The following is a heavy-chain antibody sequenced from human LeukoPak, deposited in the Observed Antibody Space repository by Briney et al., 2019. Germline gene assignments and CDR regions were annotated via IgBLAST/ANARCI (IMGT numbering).Heavy chain of an antibody. V-gene: IGHV4-59*08. D-gene: IGHD3-22*01. CDR2: VAHIRGT. Sequence: SETLSLTCTVSGASMSGGYFWSWVRQAPGKALEWIGYVAHIRGTKYNPSLTRRVALSLDSSRNQFSLSLTSVTAADTAVYYCARPIAGVMFDPWGQGTLVTVSS. J-gene: IGHJ5*02. CDR3: ARPIAGVMFDP. CDR1: GASMSGGYF.